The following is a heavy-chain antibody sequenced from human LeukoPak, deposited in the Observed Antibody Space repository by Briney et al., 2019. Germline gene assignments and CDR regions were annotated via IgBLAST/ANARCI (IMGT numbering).Heavy chain of an antibody. Sequence: PGGSLRLSCAASGFTVSSNYMSWVRQAPGKGLEWVSVIYSGGSTYYADSVKGRFTISRDNSKNTLYLQMNSLRAEDTAVYYCARVGYDYVWGSYRYNIPGAFDIWGQGTMVTVSS. CDR3: ARVGYDYVWGSYRYNIPGAFDI. D-gene: IGHD3-16*02. CDR1: GFTVSSNY. J-gene: IGHJ3*02. V-gene: IGHV3-53*01. CDR2: IYSGGST.